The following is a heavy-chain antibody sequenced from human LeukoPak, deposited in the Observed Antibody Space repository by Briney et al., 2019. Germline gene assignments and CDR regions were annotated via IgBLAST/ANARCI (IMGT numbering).Heavy chain of an antibody. CDR3: ARENTGRFLNWFDP. Sequence: SEPLSLTCTVSGGSISSYYWSWIRQPPGKGLEWIGYIYYSGSTNYNPSLKSRVTISVDTSKNQFSLKLSSVTAADTAVYYCARENTGRFLNWFDPWGQGTLVTVSS. CDR2: IYYSGST. D-gene: IGHD3-3*01. V-gene: IGHV4-59*01. J-gene: IGHJ5*02. CDR1: GGSISSYY.